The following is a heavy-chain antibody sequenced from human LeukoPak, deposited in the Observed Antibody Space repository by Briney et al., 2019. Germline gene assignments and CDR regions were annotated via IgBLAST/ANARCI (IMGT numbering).Heavy chain of an antibody. D-gene: IGHD3-10*01. CDR2: ISSSSSYI. CDR3: AGAAWFGDLYLDY. J-gene: IGHJ4*02. V-gene: IGHV3-21*01. Sequence: PGGSLRLSCAASGFTFSSYSMNWVRQAPGKGLEWVSSISSSSSYIYYADSVKGRFTISRDNAKNSLYLQMSSLRAEDTAVYYCAGAAWFGDLYLDYWGQGTLVTVSS. CDR1: GFTFSSYS.